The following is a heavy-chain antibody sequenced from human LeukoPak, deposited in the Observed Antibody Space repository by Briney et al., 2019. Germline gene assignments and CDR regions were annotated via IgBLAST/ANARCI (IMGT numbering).Heavy chain of an antibody. CDR3: TAITVAAAFDY. CDR1: GFTSGFTFSDYE. CDR2: ISSGGSTK. D-gene: IGHD6-19*01. J-gene: IGHJ4*02. Sequence: GGSLRLSCAVSGFTSGFTFSDYEMNWVRQAPGKGLEWVSYISSGGSTKYYADSVKGRFTISRDNAKNSLYLQMNSLRAEDTAVYYCTAITVAAAFDYWGQGTLVTVSS. V-gene: IGHV3-48*03.